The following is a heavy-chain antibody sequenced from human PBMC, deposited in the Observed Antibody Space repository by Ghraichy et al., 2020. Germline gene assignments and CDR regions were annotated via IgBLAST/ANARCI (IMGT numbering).Heavy chain of an antibody. CDR2: IYYSGNT. CDR3: VRMFDSKWF. D-gene: IGHD3-22*01. CDR1: GGSISSSGYY. Sequence: SETLSLTYTVSGGSISSSGYYWGWIRQPPGKGLEWIGCIYYSGNTYYNPSLRSRVTISVDTSKNQFSLKLSSVTAADTAVYYCVRMFDSKWFWGQGTLVTVSS. V-gene: IGHV4-39*01. J-gene: IGHJ4*02.